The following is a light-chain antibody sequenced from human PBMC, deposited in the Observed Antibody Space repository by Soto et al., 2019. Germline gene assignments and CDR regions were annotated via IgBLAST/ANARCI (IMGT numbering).Light chain of an antibody. J-gene: IGLJ3*02. CDR2: DVS. CDR3: SSYTTSSTRV. CDR1: SSDVGGYNY. V-gene: IGLV2-14*03. Sequence: QSALTQPASVSGSPGQSITISCTGSSSDVGGYNYVSWYQQHHPGKAPKLMIYDVSNRPSGVSNRFSGSKSGNTASLTISGLQAEDEADYYCSSYTTSSTRVFGGGTKLTVL.